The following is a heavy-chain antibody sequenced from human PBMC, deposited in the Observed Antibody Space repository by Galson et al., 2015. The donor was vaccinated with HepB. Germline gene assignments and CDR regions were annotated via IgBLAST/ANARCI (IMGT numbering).Heavy chain of an antibody. CDR2: IKEDGSDI. D-gene: IGHD2-21*01. CDR3: TRGGALLDS. Sequence: SLRLSCAASGFTFSSYAMSWVRQTPGRGLEWVANIKEDGSDIYYGDSVKGRFTISRDNAENSLHLQMNGLRSEDTAVYYCTRGGALLDSWGQGIQVTVSS. V-gene: IGHV3-7*03. J-gene: IGHJ4*02. CDR1: GFTFSSYA.